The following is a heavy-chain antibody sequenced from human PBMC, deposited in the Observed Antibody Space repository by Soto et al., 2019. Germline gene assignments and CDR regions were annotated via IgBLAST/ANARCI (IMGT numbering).Heavy chain of an antibody. J-gene: IGHJ3*02. CDR2: ISGYNGNT. CDR3: AKIPHSSSWYLDAFDI. V-gene: IGHV1-18*01. D-gene: IGHD6-13*01. CDR1: GYTFISYG. Sequence: QVQLVQSGAEVKKPGASVKVSCKASGYTFISYGISWVRQAPGQGLEWMGRISGYNGNTNYAQKLQGRVTMTTDTSTSTAYMELRSLRSDDTAVYYCAKIPHSSSWYLDAFDIWGQGTMVTVSS.